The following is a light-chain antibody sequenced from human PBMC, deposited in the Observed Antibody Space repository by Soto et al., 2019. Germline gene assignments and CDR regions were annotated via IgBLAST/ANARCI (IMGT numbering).Light chain of an antibody. CDR1: QGISSY. J-gene: IGKJ3*01. CDR2: AAS. Sequence: AIRMTQSPSSLSASTGDRVTITCRASQGISSYLAWYQQKPGKAPKLLIYAASTLQSGVPSRFSGSGSGTDFTLTISCLQSEDFATYYCQQYYSYLTFGPGTKVDIE. CDR3: QQYYSYLT. V-gene: IGKV1-8*01.